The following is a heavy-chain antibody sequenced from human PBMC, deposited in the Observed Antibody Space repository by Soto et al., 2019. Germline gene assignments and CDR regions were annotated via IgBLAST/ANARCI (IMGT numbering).Heavy chain of an antibody. Sequence: GGSLRLSCAGSGFTPTTTPLSWVRQPPGKGLEWVATVSGTASRTYYVDSVKGRFFISRDSSKNTVTLQMNNLTIDDTAVYYCATSFRYFDNWGQGTRVTVSS. CDR2: VSGTASRT. D-gene: IGHD3-9*01. V-gene: IGHV3-23*01. J-gene: IGHJ4*02. CDR1: GFTPTTTP. CDR3: ATSFRYFDN.